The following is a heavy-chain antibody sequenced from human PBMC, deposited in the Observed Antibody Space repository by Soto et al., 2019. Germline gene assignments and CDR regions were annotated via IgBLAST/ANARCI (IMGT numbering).Heavy chain of an antibody. J-gene: IGHJ4*02. CDR3: ARLPLVPAALGYY. Sequence: QVQLVQSGAEVKKPGASVKVSCKASGYTFTSYGISWVRQAPGQGLEWMGWISAYNGNTNYAQKLQGRVTMTTDTSTSTAYMELMSLRTDDSSEYNWARLPLVPAALGYYWGQGTLVTVSS. CDR2: ISAYNGNT. CDR1: GYTFTSYG. V-gene: IGHV1-18*01. D-gene: IGHD2-2*01.